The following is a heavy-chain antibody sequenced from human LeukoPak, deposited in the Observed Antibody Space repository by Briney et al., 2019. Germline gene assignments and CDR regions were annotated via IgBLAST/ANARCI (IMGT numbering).Heavy chain of an antibody. J-gene: IGHJ4*02. CDR3: ARERAYSNYDY. CDR2: IYHSGST. V-gene: IGHV4-30-2*01. Sequence: SETLSLTCAVSGGSISSGGYSWSWIRQPPGKGLEWSGYIYHSGSTYYNPSLKSRVTISVDRSKNQFSLKLSSVTAADTAVYYCARERAYSNYDYWGQGTLVTVSS. D-gene: IGHD4-11*01. CDR1: GGSISSGGYS.